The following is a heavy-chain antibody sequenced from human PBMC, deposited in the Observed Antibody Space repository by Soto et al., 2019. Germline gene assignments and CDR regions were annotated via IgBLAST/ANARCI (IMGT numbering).Heavy chain of an antibody. CDR2: IYSGGST. CDR1: GFTVSSNY. J-gene: IGHJ5*02. V-gene: IGHV3-53*01. Sequence: GGSLRLSCAASGFTVSSNYMSWVRQAPGKGLEWVSVIYSGGSTYYADSVKGRLTISSDNSKNTLYLQTNSLRAEDTAVYYCARDPPPWFDPWGQGTLVTVSS. CDR3: ARDPPPWFDP.